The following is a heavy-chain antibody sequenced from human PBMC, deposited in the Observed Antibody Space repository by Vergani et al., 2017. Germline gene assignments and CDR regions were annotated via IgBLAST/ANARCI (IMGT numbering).Heavy chain of an antibody. V-gene: IGHV1-2*02. CDR3: ARWLYPMRGSSSNMDV. J-gene: IGHJ6*02. Sequence: QVQLVQSGAEVKKPGASVKVSCKASGYTFTSYYMHWVRQAPGQGLEWMGWINPNSGGTNYAQKFQGRVTMTRDTSISTAYMELSRLRSDDTAVYYCARWLYPMRGSSSNMDVWGQGTTVTVSS. D-gene: IGHD6-13*01. CDR2: INPNSGGT. CDR1: GYTFTSYY.